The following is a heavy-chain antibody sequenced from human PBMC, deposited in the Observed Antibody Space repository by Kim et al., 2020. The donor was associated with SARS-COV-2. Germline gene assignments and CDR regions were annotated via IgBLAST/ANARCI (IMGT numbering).Heavy chain of an antibody. V-gene: IGHV4-4*02. J-gene: IGHJ5*02. CDR1: GGSISSSNW. Sequence: SETLSLTCAVSGGSISSSNWWSWVRQPPGKGLEWIGEIYHSGSTNYNPSLKSRVTISVDKSKNQFSLKLSSVTAADTAVYYCASRTTVTTFGFDPWGQGTLVTVSS. CDR2: IYHSGST. CDR3: ASRTTVTTFGFDP. D-gene: IGHD4-17*01.